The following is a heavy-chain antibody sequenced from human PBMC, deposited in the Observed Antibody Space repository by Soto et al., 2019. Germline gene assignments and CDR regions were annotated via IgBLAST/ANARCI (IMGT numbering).Heavy chain of an antibody. D-gene: IGHD2-21*01. V-gene: IGHV3-74*01. CDR1: GYTLTELS. CDR2: INSDGSST. J-gene: IGHJ4*02. CDR3: ASVIPLGY. Sequence: ASVKVSCKVSGYTLTELSMHWVRQAPGKGLVWVSRINSDGSSTSYADSVKGRFTISRDNAKNTLYLQMNSLRAEDTAVYYCASVIPLGYWGQGTLVTVSS.